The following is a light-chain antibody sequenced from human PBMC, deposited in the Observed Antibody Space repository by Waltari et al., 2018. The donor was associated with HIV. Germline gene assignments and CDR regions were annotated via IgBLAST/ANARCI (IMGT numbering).Light chain of an antibody. CDR3: QTWATGIRV. Sequence: QLVLTQSPSASASLGASVKLTCTLSSGHNSYAIACHQQQPEKGPRYLMKLKSYGSHKKGDGIPDRFSGSSSGAERCLTISSPQSEDEADYYCQTWATGIRVFGGGTKLTVL. V-gene: IGLV4-69*01. CDR2: LKSYGSH. CDR1: SGHNSYA. J-gene: IGLJ3*02.